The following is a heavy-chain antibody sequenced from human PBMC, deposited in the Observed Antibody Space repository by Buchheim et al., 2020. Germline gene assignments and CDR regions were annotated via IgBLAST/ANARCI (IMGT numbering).Heavy chain of an antibody. D-gene: IGHD3-16*01. CDR3: ARLLPSLGELGYYYYGMDV. V-gene: IGHV4-31*03. CDR2: IFYIGTT. CDR1: GGSISSGAYY. Sequence: QVQLQESGPGLVKPSQTLSLSCSVSGGSISSGAYYWSWLRQYPGKGLEWIGDIFYIGTTVYNPSLKSRVTISVDKSKNQFSLKLSSVTAADTAVYYCARLLPSLGELGYYYYGMDVWGQGTT. J-gene: IGHJ6*02.